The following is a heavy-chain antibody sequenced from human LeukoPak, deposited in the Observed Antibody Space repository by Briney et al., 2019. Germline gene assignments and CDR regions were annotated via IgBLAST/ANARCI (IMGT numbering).Heavy chain of an antibody. CDR3: ARSVYSFYANWFDP. CDR1: GFTFSTYS. V-gene: IGHV3-64*04. J-gene: IGHJ5*02. Sequence: GEPLRLSCSASGFTFSTYSMYWLRQAPGKGLESVAGISSNGAFTYYADSVKGRFTISRDNSKNSLYLQMNSLRADDTAVYYCARSVYSFYANWFDPWGQGTLVTVSS. D-gene: IGHD5/OR15-5a*01. CDR2: ISSNGAFT.